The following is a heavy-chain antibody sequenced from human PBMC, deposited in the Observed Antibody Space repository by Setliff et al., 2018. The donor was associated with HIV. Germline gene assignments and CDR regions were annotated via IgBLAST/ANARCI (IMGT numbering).Heavy chain of an antibody. CDR1: GFTFSTYT. CDR2: ISSSSSYI. Sequence: KAGGSLRLSCVVSGFTFSTYTMSWVRQAPGKGLEWVASISSSSSYISYKDSVKGRFTISRDNAKNSLYLQMNSLRVEDTAIYHCATDVAGKYDYWGQGTLVTVSS. J-gene: IGHJ4*02. V-gene: IGHV3-21*01. CDR3: ATDVAGKYDY. D-gene: IGHD2-15*01.